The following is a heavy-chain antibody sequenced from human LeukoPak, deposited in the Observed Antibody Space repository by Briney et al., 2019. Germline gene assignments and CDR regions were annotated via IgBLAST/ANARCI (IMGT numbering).Heavy chain of an antibody. D-gene: IGHD3-10*01. CDR1: GFTFSSYW. V-gene: IGHV3-7*04. Sequence: GGSLRLSCAASGFTFSSYWMSWVRQAPGKGLEWVADIQANGGEKYYIDSVKGRFTISRDNAKNSLYLQMNSLRVEDTAVYYCARDRRYGSGNYFHYWYFDLWGRGTQVTVSS. CDR3: ARDRRYGSGNYFHYWYFDL. CDR2: IQANGGEK. J-gene: IGHJ2*01.